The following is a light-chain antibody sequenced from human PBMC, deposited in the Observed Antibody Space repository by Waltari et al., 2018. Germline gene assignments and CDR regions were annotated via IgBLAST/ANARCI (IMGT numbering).Light chain of an antibody. V-gene: IGKV2-28*01. CDR3: MQARQTPYT. J-gene: IGKJ2*01. Sequence: IVMTQSPLSLPVTPGEPASISCRASQSLLHRNGYNYLDWYLQKPGQSPQLLIYLATTRASGVPDRFSGDASGTQFTLRISRVEAEDVGVYYCMQARQTPYTFGQETKLEIK. CDR1: QSLLHRNGYNY. CDR2: LAT.